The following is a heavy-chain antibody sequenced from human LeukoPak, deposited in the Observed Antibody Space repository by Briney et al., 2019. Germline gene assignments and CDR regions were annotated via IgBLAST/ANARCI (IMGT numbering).Heavy chain of an antibody. CDR3: ARDLRGPTGYDSSARDTFDY. Sequence: GGSLRLSCAASGFTFSSYAMSWVRQAPGKGLEWVGVSFYDGTMQYYSDSVKGRFTISRDNSKNTLYLQMSSLRGEDTAVYYCARDLRGPTGYDSSARDTFDYWGQGTLVTVSS. D-gene: IGHD3-22*01. CDR1: GFTFSSYA. V-gene: IGHV3-30*04. J-gene: IGHJ4*02. CDR2: SFYDGTMQ.